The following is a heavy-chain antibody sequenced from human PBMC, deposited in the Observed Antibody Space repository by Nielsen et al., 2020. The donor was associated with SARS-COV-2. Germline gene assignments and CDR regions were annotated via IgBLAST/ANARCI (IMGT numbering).Heavy chain of an antibody. CDR3: TTESRIFGVANYGLYYYGMDV. CDR2: IRSKAYGGTT. V-gene: IGHV3-49*03. Sequence: GESLKISCTASGFTFGDYAMSWFRQAPGKGLEWVGFIRSKAYGGTTEYAASVKGRFTISRDDSKSIAYLQMNSLKTEDTAVYYCTTESRIFGVANYGLYYYGMDVWGQGTTVTVSS. CDR1: GFTFGDYA. D-gene: IGHD3-3*02. J-gene: IGHJ6*02.